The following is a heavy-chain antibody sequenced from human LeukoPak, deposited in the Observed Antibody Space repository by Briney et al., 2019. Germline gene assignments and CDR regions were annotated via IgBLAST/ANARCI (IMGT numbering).Heavy chain of an antibody. CDR2: ISSSSSCI. J-gene: IGHJ4*02. CDR3: ARDGVAAPFDY. CDR1: EFTFSSYW. Sequence: GGSLRLSCAASEFTFSSYWMHWVRQAPGKGLEWVSSISSSSSCIYYADSVKGRFTISRDNAKNSLYLQMNSLRAEDTAVYYCARDGVAAPFDYWGQGTLVTVSS. D-gene: IGHD6-13*01. V-gene: IGHV3-21*01.